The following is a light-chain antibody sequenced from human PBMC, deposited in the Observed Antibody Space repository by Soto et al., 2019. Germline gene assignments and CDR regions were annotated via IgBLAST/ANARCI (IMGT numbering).Light chain of an antibody. CDR1: QYIDDY. V-gene: IGKV1-27*01. Sequence: DVQMTQSPSSLSASVGDRGSITCRASQYIDDYVAWYQQKPGTPPNLLIFGAYILQSGVPSRFSGTGSGTEFILTISILQPEDVATYYFQKYSKAPWTFGQGTKVDI. J-gene: IGKJ1*01. CDR3: QKYSKAPWT. CDR2: GAY.